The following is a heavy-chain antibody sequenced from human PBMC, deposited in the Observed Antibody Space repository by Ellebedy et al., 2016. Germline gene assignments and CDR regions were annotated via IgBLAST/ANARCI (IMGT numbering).Heavy chain of an antibody. J-gene: IGHJ4*02. V-gene: IGHV3-23*01. CDR2: ISGGGGST. D-gene: IGHD4-17*01. Sequence: GGSLRLXXATSGFSFSNYFMTWVRQAPGKGLEWVSTISGGGGSTYYADFVKGRLTISRDNSRNTLYLQMNSLRAEDTAVYYCYYGHYSGSWGQGTLVTVSS. CDR3: YYGHYSGS. CDR1: GFSFSNYF.